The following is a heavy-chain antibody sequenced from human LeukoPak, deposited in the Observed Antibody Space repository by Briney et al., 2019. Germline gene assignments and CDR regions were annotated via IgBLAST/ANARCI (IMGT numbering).Heavy chain of an antibody. J-gene: IGHJ6*02. CDR3: ARLRFLEWPPPMYYYYGMDV. D-gene: IGHD3-3*01. CDR2: IIPIFGTA. Sequence: SVKVSCKASGGTFSSYAISWVRRAPGQGLEWMGGIIPIFGTANYAQKFQGRVTITADESTSTAYMELSSLRSEDTAVYYCARLRFLEWPPPMYYYYGMDVWGQGTTVTVSS. V-gene: IGHV1-69*01. CDR1: GGTFSSYA.